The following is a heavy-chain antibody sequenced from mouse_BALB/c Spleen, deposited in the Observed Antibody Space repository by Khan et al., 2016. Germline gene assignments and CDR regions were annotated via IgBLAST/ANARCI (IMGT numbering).Heavy chain of an antibody. J-gene: IGHJ2*01. CDR1: GYSITSDYA. CDR2: ISYSGST. V-gene: IGHV3-2*02. Sequence: DVQLQESGPGLVKPSQSLSLTCTVTGYSITSDYAWNWIRQFPGNKLEWMGYISYSGSTSYNPSLKSRISITRDTSKNQFFLQLNSVTTEDTATYYCARSRGSSLDYWGQGTTLTVSS. CDR3: ARSRGSSLDY. D-gene: IGHD1-1*01.